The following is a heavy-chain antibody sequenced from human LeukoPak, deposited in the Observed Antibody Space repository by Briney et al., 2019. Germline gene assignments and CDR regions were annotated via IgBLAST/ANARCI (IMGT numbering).Heavy chain of an antibody. CDR2: IYSGGST. CDR1: GFTVSSNY. V-gene: IGHV3-53*04. CDR3: ARSAGTTRFYYGMDI. D-gene: IGHD1-7*01. Sequence: GGSLRLSCAASGFTVSSNYMSWVRQAPGKGLEWVSVIYSGGSTYYADSVKGRFTISRHNSKNTLYLQMNSLRAEDTAVYYCARSAGTTRFYYGMDIWGQGTTVTVSS. J-gene: IGHJ6*02.